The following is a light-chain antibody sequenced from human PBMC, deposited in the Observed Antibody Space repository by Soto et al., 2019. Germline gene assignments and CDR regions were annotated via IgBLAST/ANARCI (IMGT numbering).Light chain of an antibody. CDR2: DVS. J-gene: IGLJ1*01. V-gene: IGLV2-11*01. CDR3: CSYAGSPRDV. Sequence: QSALTQPRSVSGSPGQSVTISCTGTSSDVGGYNYVSWYQQHPGKAPKVMIYDVSERPSGVPDRFSGSKSGNTASLTISGPQAEDEADYYCCSYAGSPRDVFGTGTKLTVL. CDR1: SSDVGGYNY.